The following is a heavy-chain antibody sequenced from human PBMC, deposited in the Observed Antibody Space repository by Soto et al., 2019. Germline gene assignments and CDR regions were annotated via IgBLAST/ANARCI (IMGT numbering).Heavy chain of an antibody. V-gene: IGHV3-23*01. CDR2: MGPSGTTT. Sequence: EVQLLESGGGLVQPGGSLILSCAASGYTFRNHAMSWFRQAPGKGLEWVSAMGPSGTTTYYADSLEGRFTISRDTSRNTLYLQMNSLRAEDTALYYCTKGSFLRGEEIYWGQGALVTVSS. CDR3: TKGSFLRGEEIY. CDR1: GYTFRNHA. D-gene: IGHD3-3*01. J-gene: IGHJ4*02.